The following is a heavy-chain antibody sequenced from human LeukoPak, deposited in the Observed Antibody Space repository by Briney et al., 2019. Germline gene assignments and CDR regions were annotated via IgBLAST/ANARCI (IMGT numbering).Heavy chain of an antibody. Sequence: GGSLRLSCADAGFTFRRSAMSWVGRGPWPVLAWVSAISGSGGSTYYADSVKGRFTISRDNSKNTLYLQMNSLRAEDTAVYYCAKPQWELLRGGYFDYWGQGTLVTVSS. V-gene: IGHV3-23*01. CDR3: AKPQWELLRGGYFDY. CDR2: ISGSGGST. CDR1: GFTFRRSA. D-gene: IGHD1-26*01. J-gene: IGHJ4*02.